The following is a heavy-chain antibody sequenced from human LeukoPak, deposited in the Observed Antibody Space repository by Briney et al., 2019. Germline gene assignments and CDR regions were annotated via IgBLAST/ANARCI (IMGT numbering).Heavy chain of an antibody. V-gene: IGHV3-11*04. J-gene: IGHJ4*02. CDR3: ARASTVTTENNY. CDR2: ISSSGSTI. Sequence: GGSLRLSCAASGFTFSDYYMSWIRQAPGKGPEWVSYISSSGSTIYYADSVKGRFTISRDNAKNSLYLQMNSLRAEDTAVYYCARASTVTTENNYWGPGTLVTVSS. D-gene: IGHD4-17*01. CDR1: GFTFSDYY.